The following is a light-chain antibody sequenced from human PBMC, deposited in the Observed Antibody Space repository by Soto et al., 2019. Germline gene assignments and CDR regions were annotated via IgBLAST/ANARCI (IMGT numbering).Light chain of an antibody. CDR3: QQYNKWPISLT. CDR2: GAS. J-gene: IGKJ4*01. Sequence: EIVMTQSPATLSVSPGERATLSCRSSQSVSSNLAWYQQKPGQAPRLLIYGASTRATGIPARFSCSGSGTEFTLSSSSLQSEDLAVYYSQQYNKWPISLTFGGGTKVDIK. CDR1: QSVSSN. V-gene: IGKV3-15*01.